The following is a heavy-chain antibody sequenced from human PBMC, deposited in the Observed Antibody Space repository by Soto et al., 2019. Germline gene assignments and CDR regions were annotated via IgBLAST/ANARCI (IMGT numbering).Heavy chain of an antibody. CDR3: ARGHEYSYDILTGTDY. D-gene: IGHD3-9*01. CDR2: MNPNSGNT. J-gene: IGHJ4*02. Sequence: GASVKVSCKASGYTFTSYDINWVRQATGQGLEWMGWMNPNSGNTGYAQKFQGRVTMTRNTSISTAYMELSSLRSEDTAVYYCARGHEYSYDILTGTDYWGQGTLVTVSS. V-gene: IGHV1-8*01. CDR1: GYTFTSYD.